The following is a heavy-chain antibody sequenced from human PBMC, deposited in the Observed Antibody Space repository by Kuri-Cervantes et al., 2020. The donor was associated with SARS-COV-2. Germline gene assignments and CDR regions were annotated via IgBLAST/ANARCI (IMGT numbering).Heavy chain of an antibody. CDR1: GGSFSGYY. CDR2: INHSGST. Sequence: SETLSLTCAVYGGSFSGYYWSWIRQPPGKGLEWIGEINHSGSTNYNPSLKSRVTISVDTSKNQFSLKLSSVTAADTAVYYCARDGGSQLDYWGQGTLVTVSS. CDR3: ARDGGSQLDY. J-gene: IGHJ4*02. D-gene: IGHD3-16*01. V-gene: IGHV4-34*01.